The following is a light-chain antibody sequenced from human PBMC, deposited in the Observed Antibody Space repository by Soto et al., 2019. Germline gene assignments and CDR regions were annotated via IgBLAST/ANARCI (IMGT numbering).Light chain of an antibody. Sequence: DIQMTQSPSSLSASVGDRVTITCRASQSIANYLNWYQQKPGKAPELLIYAASSLQSGVPSRFSGSGSGTDFTLTISSLQPEDFATYYCQESFSTPFTFGTGTKVDIK. CDR2: AAS. V-gene: IGKV1-39*01. CDR3: QESFSTPFT. CDR1: QSIANY. J-gene: IGKJ3*01.